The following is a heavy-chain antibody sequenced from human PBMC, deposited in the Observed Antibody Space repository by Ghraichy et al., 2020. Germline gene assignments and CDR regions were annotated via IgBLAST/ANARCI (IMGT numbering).Heavy chain of an antibody. CDR2: INHSGST. Sequence: SETLSLTCAVYGGSFSGYYWSWIRQPPGKGLEWIGEINHSGSTNYNPSLKSRVTISVDTSKNQFSLKLSSVTAADTAVYYCARGPGIAAAGTRGYYFDYWGQGTLVTVSS. J-gene: IGHJ4*02. CDR1: GGSFSGYY. D-gene: IGHD6-13*01. V-gene: IGHV4-34*01. CDR3: ARGPGIAAAGTRGYYFDY.